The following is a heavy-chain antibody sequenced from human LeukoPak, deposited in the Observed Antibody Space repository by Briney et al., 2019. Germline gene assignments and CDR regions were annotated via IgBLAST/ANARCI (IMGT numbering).Heavy chain of an antibody. D-gene: IGHD6-19*01. J-gene: IGHJ4*02. CDR3: ARVAYSSGWEFDY. CDR2: ISGSGGST. Sequence: AGGSLRLSCAASGFTFSSYAMSWVRQAPGKGLEWVSAISGSGGSTYYADSVKGRFTISRDNSKNTLYLQMNSLRAEDTAVYYCARVAYSSGWEFDYWGQGTLVTVSS. CDR1: GFTFSSYA. V-gene: IGHV3-23*01.